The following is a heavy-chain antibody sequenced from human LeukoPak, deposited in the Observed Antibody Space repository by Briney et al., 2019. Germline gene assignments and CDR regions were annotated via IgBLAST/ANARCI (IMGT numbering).Heavy chain of an antibody. D-gene: IGHD1-14*01. V-gene: IGHV1-2*06. CDR1: GYTFTGYY. CDR3: ARVLYKLISLSFDY. CDR2: INPNSGGT. J-gene: IGHJ4*02. Sequence: GASVKVSCRASGYTFTGYYMHWVRQAPGQGLEWMGRINPNSGGTHYAQKFQGRVTMTRDTSISTAYMELSRLRSDDTAVYYCARVLYKLISLSFDYWGQGTLVTVSS.